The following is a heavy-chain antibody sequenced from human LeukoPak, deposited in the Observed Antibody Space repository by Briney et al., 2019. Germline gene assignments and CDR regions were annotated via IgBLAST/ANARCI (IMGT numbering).Heavy chain of an antibody. V-gene: IGHV3-30*03. Sequence: GGSLRLSCVASGFTFSGFGMHWVRQAPGKGLEWVAVISYNARHEYYRDSVKGRFTISRDNAKNSLYLQMNSLRDEDTAVYYCARDPYSGSYGDYYYYMDVWGKGTTVTISS. J-gene: IGHJ6*03. CDR3: ARDPYSGSYGDYYYYMDV. CDR2: ISYNARHE. CDR1: GFTFSGFG. D-gene: IGHD1-26*01.